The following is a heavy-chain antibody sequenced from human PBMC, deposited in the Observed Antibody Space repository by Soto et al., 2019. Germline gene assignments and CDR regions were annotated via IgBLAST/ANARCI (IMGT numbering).Heavy chain of an antibody. Sequence: GGSLRLSCAASGFTFSSYEMNWVRQAPGKGLEWVSYISSSGSTIYYADSVKGRFTISRDNAKNSLYLQMNSLRAEDTAVYYCAREYSYGYYYYYGMDVWGQGTTVTVSS. CDR2: ISSSGSTI. D-gene: IGHD5-18*01. V-gene: IGHV3-48*03. CDR3: AREYSYGYYYYYGMDV. J-gene: IGHJ6*02. CDR1: GFTFSSYE.